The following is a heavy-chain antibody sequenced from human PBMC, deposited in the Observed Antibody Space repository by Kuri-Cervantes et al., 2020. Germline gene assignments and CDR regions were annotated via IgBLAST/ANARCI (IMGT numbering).Heavy chain of an antibody. D-gene: IGHD6-13*01. CDR3: AREYSSSWGLDY. CDR2: IYSGGST. Sequence: ETLSLTCAASGFTVSSNYMSWVRQAPGKGLEWVSVIYSGGSTYYADSVKGRFTISRDNSKNTLYLQMNSLRAEDTAVYYCAREYSSSWGLDYWGQGTLVTVSS. CDR1: GFTVSSNY. V-gene: IGHV3-53*01. J-gene: IGHJ4*02.